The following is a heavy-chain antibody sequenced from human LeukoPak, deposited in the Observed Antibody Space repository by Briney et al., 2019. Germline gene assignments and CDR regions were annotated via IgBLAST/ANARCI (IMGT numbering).Heavy chain of an antibody. J-gene: IGHJ4*02. CDR1: GFIFSTYW. CDR3: AREMLGAASAFDF. Sequence: GGSLRLSCAASGFIFSTYWMSWVRQAPGKGLEWVANIKEDGTVKYHMDSVKGRFTISRDNAKNSLFLQMNGLRAEDTAVYYCAREMLGAASAFDFWGQGTLVTVSS. V-gene: IGHV3-7*03. D-gene: IGHD6-13*01. CDR2: IKEDGTVK.